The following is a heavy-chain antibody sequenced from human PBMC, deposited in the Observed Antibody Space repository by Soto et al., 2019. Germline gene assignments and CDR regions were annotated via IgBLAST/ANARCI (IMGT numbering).Heavy chain of an antibody. CDR3: AEDPNGDHFGVSDF. J-gene: IGHJ3*01. V-gene: IGHV3-23*01. D-gene: IGHD3-10*01. CDR2: IGANGGGT. Sequence: GGPLRLSCAASGFTFSSFFMSWVRQAPGKGLDWVSGIGANGGGTYYADSVKGRFIISRDNSKNTLYLQKTSLRAEDPAFYYCAEDPNGDHFGVSDFWGKKTMVPVS. CDR1: GFTFSSFF.